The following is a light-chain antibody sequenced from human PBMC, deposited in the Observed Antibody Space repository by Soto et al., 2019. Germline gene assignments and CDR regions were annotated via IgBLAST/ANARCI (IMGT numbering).Light chain of an antibody. CDR2: WAS. J-gene: IGKJ2*01. V-gene: IGKV4-1*01. CDR3: QQYESTPPT. CDR1: QSVLYSSNNKNY. Sequence: DIVMTQSPDSLAVSLGAMATINCKSSQSVLYSSNNKNYLAWYQQRPGQPPKLLIYWASTRESGVPDRFSGSGSGTAFTLTITRLQAEDVAVYYCQQYESTPPTLGQGTKLEIK.